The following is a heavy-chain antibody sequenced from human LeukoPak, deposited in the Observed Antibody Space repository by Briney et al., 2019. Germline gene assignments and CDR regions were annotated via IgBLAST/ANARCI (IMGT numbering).Heavy chain of an antibody. V-gene: IGHV4-59*08. D-gene: IGHD5-24*01. CDR3: ARLGDGDNLRYFDY. J-gene: IGHJ4*02. CDR2: INYSGST. Sequence: PSETLSLTCTVSGDSVSVNYWTWIRQPPGEGREWIGYINYSGSTNYNASLKGRVTISVDTSKTQFSLKLSSMTAADTAVYYCARLGDGDNLRYFDYWGQGTLVTVSS. CDR1: GDSVSVNY.